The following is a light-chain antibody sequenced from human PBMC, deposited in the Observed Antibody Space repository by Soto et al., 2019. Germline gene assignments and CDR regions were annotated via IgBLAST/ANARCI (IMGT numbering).Light chain of an antibody. CDR1: RTNIGSNH. Sequence: QSALTQPPSASGTPGQRVTISCSGSRTNIGSNHVYWYQQLPGTAPKLLIYRNNQRPSGVPDRFSGSKSGTSASLAISGLRSEDEADYHCAAWDDSLSVVFGGGTQLTVL. V-gene: IGLV1-47*01. J-gene: IGLJ2*01. CDR3: AAWDDSLSVV. CDR2: RNN.